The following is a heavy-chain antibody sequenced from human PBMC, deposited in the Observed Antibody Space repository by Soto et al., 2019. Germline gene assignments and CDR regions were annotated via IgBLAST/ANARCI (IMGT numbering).Heavy chain of an antibody. CDR2: INHSGST. V-gene: IGHV4-34*01. Sequence: QVQLQQWGAGLLKPSETLSLTCAVYGGSFSGYYWSWIRQPPGKGLEWIGEINHSGSTNYNPSLKSRVTISVDTFKNQFSLKLSSVTAADTAVYYCARGRRDSSGYRQYYFDYWGQGTLVTVSS. J-gene: IGHJ4*02. CDR1: GGSFSGYY. D-gene: IGHD3-22*01. CDR3: ARGRRDSSGYRQYYFDY.